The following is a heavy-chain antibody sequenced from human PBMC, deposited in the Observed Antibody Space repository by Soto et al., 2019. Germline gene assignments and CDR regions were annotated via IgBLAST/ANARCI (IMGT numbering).Heavy chain of an antibody. CDR3: ARDRGDTAICFDY. CDR1: GFTFSSYG. D-gene: IGHD5-18*01. Sequence: GGSLRLSCAASGFTFSSYGMHWVRQAPGKGLEWVAVIWYDRSNKYYADSVKGRFTISRDNSKNTLYLQMNSLRAEDTAVYYCARDRGDTAICFDYWGQGTLVTVSS. V-gene: IGHV3-33*01. CDR2: IWYDRSNK. J-gene: IGHJ4*02.